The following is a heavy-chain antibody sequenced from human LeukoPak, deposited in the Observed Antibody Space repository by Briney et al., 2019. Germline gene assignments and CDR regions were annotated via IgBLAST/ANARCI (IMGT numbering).Heavy chain of an antibody. D-gene: IGHD3-10*01. J-gene: IGHJ2*01. V-gene: IGHV3-74*01. CDR1: GFTFSSYW. Sequence: GGSLRLSCAAPGFTFSSYWMHWVRQAPGKGLVWVSRINTDGSTTTYADSVKGRFTISRDNAKNTLYLQMNSLRAEDTAVYYCARDGGSGWGWYFDLWGRGTLVTVSS. CDR3: ARDGGSGWGWYFDL. CDR2: INTDGSTT.